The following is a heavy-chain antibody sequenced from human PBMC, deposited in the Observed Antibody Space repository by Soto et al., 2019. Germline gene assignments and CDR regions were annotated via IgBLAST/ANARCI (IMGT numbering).Heavy chain of an antibody. CDR3: ARDALWINAFDI. CDR2: IYYSGST. CDR1: GGSISSGDYY. Sequence: SETLSLTCTVSGGSISSGDYYWSWIRQPPGKGLEWIGYIYYSGSTYYNPSLKSRVTISVDTSKNQFSLKLSSVTAADTAVYYCARDALWINAFDIWGQGTMVTVSS. J-gene: IGHJ3*02. D-gene: IGHD3-10*01. V-gene: IGHV4-30-4*01.